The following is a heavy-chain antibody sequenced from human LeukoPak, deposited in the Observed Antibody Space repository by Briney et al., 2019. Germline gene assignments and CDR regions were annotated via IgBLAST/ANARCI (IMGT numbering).Heavy chain of an antibody. CDR1: AYSFTDYY. V-gene: IGHV1-2*06. J-gene: IGHJ4*02. CDR2: INPNTGVT. D-gene: IGHD3-22*01. CDR3: ARSSPTYYFDSSGYYYGDY. Sequence: ASVKVSCKASAYSFTDYYIHWVRQAPGQGLEWMGRINPNTGVTDYAQIFKGRVTMTRDTSISTAYMELSRLGSDDTAVFYCARSSPTYYFDSSGYYYGDYWGQGTLVTVSS.